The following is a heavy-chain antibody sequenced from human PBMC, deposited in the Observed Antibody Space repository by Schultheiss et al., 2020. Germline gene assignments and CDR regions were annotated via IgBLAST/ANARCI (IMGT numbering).Heavy chain of an antibody. CDR2: IYYSGST. Sequence: SQTLSLTCTVSGGSISSYYWSWIRQPPGKGLEWIGYIYYSGSTNYNPSLKSRVTISVDTSKNQFSLKLSSVTAADTAVYYCARELLTLKRGYSYGGIDYWGQGTLVTVSS. V-gene: IGHV4-59*12. CDR3: ARELLTLKRGYSYGGIDY. CDR1: GGSISSYY. D-gene: IGHD5-18*01. J-gene: IGHJ4*02.